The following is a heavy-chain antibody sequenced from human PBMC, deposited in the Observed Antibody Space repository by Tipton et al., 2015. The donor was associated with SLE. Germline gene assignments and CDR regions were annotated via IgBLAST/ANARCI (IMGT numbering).Heavy chain of an antibody. CDR2: GYYRGST. Sequence: TLSLTCTVSGGSISSNVYYWGWIRQSPGKGLEWIGSGYYRGSTYYNPSLKSRVTISVDTSKNQFSLKLSSVTAADTAVYYCARDACSSTSCYGYYYMDVWGKGTTVTVSS. D-gene: IGHD2-2*01. CDR3: ARDACSSTSCYGYYYMDV. J-gene: IGHJ6*03. CDR1: GGSISSNVYY. V-gene: IGHV4-39*07.